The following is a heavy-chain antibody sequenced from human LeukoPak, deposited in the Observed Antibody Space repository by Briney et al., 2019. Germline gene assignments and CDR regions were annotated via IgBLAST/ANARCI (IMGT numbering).Heavy chain of an antibody. CDR1: GGSFSGYY. V-gene: IGHV4-34*01. J-gene: IGHJ4*02. CDR2: INHSGST. CDR3: ARGFRRNRGVNRGYFDY. Sequence: SETLSLACAVYGGSFSGYYWSWIRQPPGKGLEWIGEINHSGSTNYNPSLKSRVTIPVDTSKNQFSLKLSSVTAADTAVYYCARGFRRNRGVNRGYFDYWGQGTLVTVSS. D-gene: IGHD3-10*01.